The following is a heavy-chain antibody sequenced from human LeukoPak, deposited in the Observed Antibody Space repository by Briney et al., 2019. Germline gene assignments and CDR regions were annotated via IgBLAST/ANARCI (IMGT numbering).Heavy chain of an antibody. CDR1: GFTFSNHW. CDR3: AREQWAEDDALDI. V-gene: IGHV3-74*01. D-gene: IGHD2-8*01. J-gene: IGHJ3*02. Sequence: GGSLRLSCAASGFTFSNHWMHWVRQAPGKGLVWVSRINNLGTTTTYADSVKGRFTISRDNAKNTLYLQMNSLRDDDTAVYYCAREQWAEDDALDIWGLGTMVTVSS. CDR2: INNLGTTT.